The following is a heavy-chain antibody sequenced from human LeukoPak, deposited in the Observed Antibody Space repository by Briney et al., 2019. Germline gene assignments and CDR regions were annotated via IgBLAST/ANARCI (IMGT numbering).Heavy chain of an antibody. CDR3: AREAHYDRPLDY. Sequence: PGGSLRLSCAASGFTFSSYTMNWVRQAPGKGLEWVSSITSSSSYIYYADSVKGRFTISRDNAKNSLYLQMNSLRAEDTALYHCAREAHYDRPLDYWGQGTLVTVSS. CDR1: GFTFSSYT. D-gene: IGHD3-22*01. CDR2: ITSSSSYI. V-gene: IGHV3-21*04. J-gene: IGHJ4*02.